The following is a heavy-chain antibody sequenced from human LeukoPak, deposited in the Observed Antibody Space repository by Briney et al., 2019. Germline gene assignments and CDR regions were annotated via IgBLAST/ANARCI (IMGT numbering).Heavy chain of an antibody. Sequence: KASETLSLTCTVSGYSISSGYYWGWIRQPPGKGLEWIGSIYHSGSTYYNPSLKSRVTISVDTSKNQFSLKLSSVTAADTAVYYCARGRGDRGYSYGYLGYWGQGTLVTVSS. J-gene: IGHJ4*02. D-gene: IGHD5-18*01. V-gene: IGHV4-38-2*02. CDR1: GYSISSGYY. CDR3: ARGRGDRGYSYGYLGY. CDR2: IYHSGST.